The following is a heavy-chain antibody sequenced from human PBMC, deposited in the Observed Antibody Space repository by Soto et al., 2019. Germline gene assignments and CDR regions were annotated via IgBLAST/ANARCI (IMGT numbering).Heavy chain of an antibody. CDR1: GGTLRRNT. V-gene: IGHV1-69*13. D-gene: IGHD3-22*01. CDR3: ATTHFYETDGVFDYFDY. J-gene: IGHJ4*01. Sequence: RASVKVSCKASGGTLRRNTLCWVRQAQGQGLEWMGGITAFLGTTNYAQKFQGRVTITADESTATAYLELSSLRSEDTAVYYCATTHFYETDGVFDYFDYWGHGTLVTVSS. CDR2: ITAFLGTT.